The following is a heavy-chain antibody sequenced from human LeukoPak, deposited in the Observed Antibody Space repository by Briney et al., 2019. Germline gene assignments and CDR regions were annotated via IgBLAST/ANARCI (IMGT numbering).Heavy chain of an antibody. CDR3: AKRPSDYGDYVTYFDY. J-gene: IGHJ4*02. CDR1: GFSFISYG. CDR2: ISDDGRSK. Sequence: GGSLRLSCAASGFSFISYGMHWVRQAPGKGLGWVGVISDDGRSKKYADSVKGRFTISRDNSKDTLYLQMNSLRDEDTAVYYCAKRPSDYGDYVTYFDYWGQGTLVTVSS. V-gene: IGHV3-30*18. D-gene: IGHD4-17*01.